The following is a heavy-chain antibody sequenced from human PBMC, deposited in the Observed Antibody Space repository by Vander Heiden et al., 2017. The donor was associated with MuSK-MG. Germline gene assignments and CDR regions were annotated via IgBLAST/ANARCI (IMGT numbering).Heavy chain of an antibody. Sequence: EVQLVESGGGLVQPGRSLRLSCSASGFTFAAYAMHWVRQAPGKGLEWVAGSSWKSGSIGYADSVKGRFTISRDNAKNSLYLQMNSLRAEDMALYYCAKDSRRGSSGYHDAVDIWGQVTMVTVSS. J-gene: IGHJ3*02. CDR3: AKDSRRGSSGYHDAVDI. D-gene: IGHD3-22*01. CDR2: SSWKSGSI. CDR1: GFTFAAYA. V-gene: IGHV3-9*03.